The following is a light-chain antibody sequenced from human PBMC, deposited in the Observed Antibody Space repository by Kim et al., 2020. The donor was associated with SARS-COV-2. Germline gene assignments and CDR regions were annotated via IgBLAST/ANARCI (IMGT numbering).Light chain of an antibody. Sequence: SYELTQPPSVSVSAGQTASITCSGDKLGDKYACWYRQKPGQSPVVVMYQDSKRPSGIPDRFSGSNSGNTATLTISGTQAMDEADYYCQAWDTSSFVVFGGGTKLTVL. V-gene: IGLV3-1*01. J-gene: IGLJ2*01. CDR2: QDS. CDR3: QAWDTSSFVV. CDR1: KLGDKY.